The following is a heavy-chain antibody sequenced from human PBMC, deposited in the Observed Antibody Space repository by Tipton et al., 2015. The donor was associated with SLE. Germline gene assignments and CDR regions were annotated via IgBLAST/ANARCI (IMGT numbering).Heavy chain of an antibody. D-gene: IGHD3-9*01. Sequence: TLSLTCTVSGGSISSGYYFWSWIRQPAGKGLEWVGRIYVSGVTNYNPSLKSRVSISIDTSKNQFSLKLSSVTAADTAVYYCASGILTGHAGFDVWGPGTMVTVSS. CDR2: IYVSGVT. CDR3: ASGILTGHAGFDV. CDR1: GGSISSGYYF. V-gene: IGHV4-61*02. J-gene: IGHJ3*01.